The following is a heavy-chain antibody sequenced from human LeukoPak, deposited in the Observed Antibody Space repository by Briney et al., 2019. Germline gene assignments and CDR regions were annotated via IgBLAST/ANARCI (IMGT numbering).Heavy chain of an antibody. V-gene: IGHV4-59*11. D-gene: IGHD1-26*01. CDR2: VSFSGTT. J-gene: IGHJ6*02. CDR3: TRSSVSGSYCDYHSGMDV. Sequence: SETLSLTCTVSRGPISSHYWSWIRQPPGKGLEWIGYVSFSGTTKYSPSLNSRVTISRDTSKNQFSLRVNSVTAADTAVYYCTRSSVSGSYCDYHSGMDVWGQGTTVIVS. CDR1: RGPISSHY.